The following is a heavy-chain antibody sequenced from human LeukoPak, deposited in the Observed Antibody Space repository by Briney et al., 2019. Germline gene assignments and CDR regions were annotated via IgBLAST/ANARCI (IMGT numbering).Heavy chain of an antibody. CDR1: GFTFSSYV. CDR2: ISSNGENT. J-gene: IGHJ6*03. Sequence: PGGSLRLSCAASGFTFSSYVMHCVRQAPGKGLEYVSAISSNGENTFYANSVKGRFTISGDNSKNTLYLQMGSLRAEDMAVYYCARGNSGYMDVWGKGITVTVSS. D-gene: IGHD4-23*01. CDR3: ARGNSGYMDV. V-gene: IGHV3-64*01.